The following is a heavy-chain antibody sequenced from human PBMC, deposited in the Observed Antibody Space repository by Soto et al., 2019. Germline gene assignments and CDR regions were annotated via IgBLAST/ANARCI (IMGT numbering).Heavy chain of an antibody. CDR1: GFTSGTLL. D-gene: IGHD5-12*01. J-gene: IGHJ5*02. CDR2: ISNSGSSI. CDR3: ARDAPYPQGKWLDLDL. Sequence: GGSLRPSCQPSGFTSGTLLMNWVRPVQGGGMGWVSSISNSGSSIDYADSVKGRFTISRNNAKNSLYLQMNSLRAEDKALYYCARDAPYPQGKWLDLDLWGQGTLVTVSS. V-gene: IGHV3-48*03.